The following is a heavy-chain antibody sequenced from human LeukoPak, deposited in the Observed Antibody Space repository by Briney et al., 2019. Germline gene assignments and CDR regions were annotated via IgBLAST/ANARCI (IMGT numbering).Heavy chain of an antibody. J-gene: IGHJ4*02. CDR3: AKGINGYFDY. V-gene: IGHV3-23*01. CDR2: INPSGGNT. D-gene: IGHD2-8*01. CDR1: GFTFNNYP. Sequence: PGGSLRLSCAASGFTFNNYPMSWVRQAPGKGLEWVSSINPSGGNTYYADSVKGRFTISRDNSKNTLYLQMNSLRAEDTALYYCAKGINGYFDYWGQGTLVTVSS.